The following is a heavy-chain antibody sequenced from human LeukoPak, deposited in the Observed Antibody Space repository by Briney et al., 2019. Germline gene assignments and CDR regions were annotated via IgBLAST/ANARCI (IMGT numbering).Heavy chain of an antibody. CDR3: ASLDLWFGELLYG. Sequence: PGGSLRLSCAASGFTVSSNYMSWVRQAPGKGLEWVSVIYSGGSTYYADSVKGRFTISRDNSKNTLYLQMNSLRAEDTAVYYCASLDLWFGELLYGWGQGTLVTVSS. CDR1: GFTVSSNY. CDR2: IYSGGST. V-gene: IGHV3-66*01. J-gene: IGHJ4*02. D-gene: IGHD3-10*01.